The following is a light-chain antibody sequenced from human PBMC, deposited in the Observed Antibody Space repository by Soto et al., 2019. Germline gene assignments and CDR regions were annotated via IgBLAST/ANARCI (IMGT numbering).Light chain of an antibody. J-gene: IGLJ2*01. Sequence: QSALTQPPSVSGAPGQRVTISCTGSSSNIGAGNDVHWYQQHPGTAPKLLIYDNSNRPSGVPDRFSRSKSGTSASLAITGLQAEEEADYYCQSYDSSLSGVVFGGGTKLTVL. CDR3: QSYDSSLSGVV. CDR2: DNS. CDR1: SSNIGAGND. V-gene: IGLV1-40*01.